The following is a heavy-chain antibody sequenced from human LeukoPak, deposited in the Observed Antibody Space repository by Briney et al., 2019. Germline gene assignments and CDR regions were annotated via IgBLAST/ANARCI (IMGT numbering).Heavy chain of an antibody. Sequence: GGSLRLSCVASGFTFRTYWMYWVRQAPGKVLVWLSRINPYGRSTTYADSVKGRFTISRDNAKNMLYLQINSLRVEDTAIYYCARGGKLEPTAMPSWGQGSLVVVSS. J-gene: IGHJ5*01. V-gene: IGHV3-74*01. CDR3: ARGGKLEPTAMPS. CDR2: INPYGRST. CDR1: GFTFRTYW. D-gene: IGHD2-2*01.